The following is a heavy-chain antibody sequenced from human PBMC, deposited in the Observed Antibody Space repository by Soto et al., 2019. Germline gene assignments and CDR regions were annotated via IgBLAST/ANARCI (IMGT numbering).Heavy chain of an antibody. D-gene: IGHD4-4*01. CDR3: ARVENHDYSNYYYYYGMDV. Sequence: SETLSLTCTVSGGSISSSSYYWGWIRQPPGKGLEWIGSIYYSGSTYYNPSLKSRVTISVDTSKNQFSLKLSSVTAADTAVYYCARVENHDYSNYYYYYGMDVWGQGTTVTVSS. J-gene: IGHJ6*02. CDR2: IYYSGST. CDR1: GGSISSSSYY. V-gene: IGHV4-39*07.